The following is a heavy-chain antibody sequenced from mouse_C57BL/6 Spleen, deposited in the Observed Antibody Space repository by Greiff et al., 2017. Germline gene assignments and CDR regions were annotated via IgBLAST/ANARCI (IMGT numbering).Heavy chain of an antibody. Sequence: EVNVVESGGGLVQPGGSLKLSCAASGFTFSDYGMAWVRQAPRKGPEWVAFISNLAYSIYYADTVTGRFTISRENAKNTLYLEMSSLRSEDTAMYYCARHGGSYDGYYFDYWGQGTTLTVSS. D-gene: IGHD2-12*01. V-gene: IGHV5-15*01. CDR3: ARHGGSYDGYYFDY. CDR1: GFTFSDYG. CDR2: ISNLAYSI. J-gene: IGHJ2*01.